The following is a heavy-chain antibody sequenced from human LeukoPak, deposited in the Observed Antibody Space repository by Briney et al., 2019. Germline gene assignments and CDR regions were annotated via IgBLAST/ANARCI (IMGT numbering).Heavy chain of an antibody. CDR2: ISSSSSYI. Sequence: GGSLRLSCAASGFTFSSYSMNWVRQAPGKGLEWVSSISSSSSYIYYADSVKGRFTISRDNAKNSLYLQMNSLRAEDTAVYYCARDGGYDYVWGSTPRSIDYWGQGTLVTVSS. J-gene: IGHJ4*02. D-gene: IGHD3-16*01. V-gene: IGHV3-21*01. CDR1: GFTFSSYS. CDR3: ARDGGYDYVWGSTPRSIDY.